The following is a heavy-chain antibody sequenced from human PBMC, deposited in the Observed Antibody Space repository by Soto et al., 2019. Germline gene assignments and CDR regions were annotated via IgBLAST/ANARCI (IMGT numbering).Heavy chain of an antibody. CDR1: GFTFSDYA. CDR3: AKGGNTNNHYSYYMYV. V-gene: IGHV3-23*01. Sequence: EVQLLESGGDLVQPGGPLRLSCAASGFTFSDYAMSWVRQAPGKGLEWVSTISGSGDSTYHADSVKGRFTISRDNSKKMVYLQMNSLGAGDTATDYCAKGGNTNNHYSYYMYVWGKGTTVTVSS. J-gene: IGHJ6*03. D-gene: IGHD2-2*01. CDR2: ISGSGDST.